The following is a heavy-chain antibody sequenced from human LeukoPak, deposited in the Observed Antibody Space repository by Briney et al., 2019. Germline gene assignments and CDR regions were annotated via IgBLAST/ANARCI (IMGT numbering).Heavy chain of an antibody. D-gene: IGHD3-22*01. CDR3: ARDQDYYDSSGYLGY. CDR2: IIPIFGIA. J-gene: IGHJ4*02. V-gene: IGHV1-69*04. CDR1: EGTFSSYA. Sequence: ASVKVSCKASEGTFSSYAISWVRQAPGQGLEWMGRIIPIFGIANYAQKFQGRVTITADKSTSTAYMELSSLRSEDTAVYYCARDQDYYDSSGYLGYWGQGTLVTVSS.